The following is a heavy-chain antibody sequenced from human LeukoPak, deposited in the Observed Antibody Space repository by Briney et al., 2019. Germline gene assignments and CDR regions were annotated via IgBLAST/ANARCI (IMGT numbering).Heavy chain of an antibody. CDR1: GGSISSYY. Sequence: SETLSLTCTVPGGSISSYYWSWIRQPPGKGLEWIGYIYYSGSTNYNLSLKSRVTIPVDTSKNQFSLKLSSGTAADTAVYYCARVPDPSVNYYFGMDVWGKGTTVTVSS. V-gene: IGHV4-59*01. CDR2: IYYSGST. D-gene: IGHD4-17*01. J-gene: IGHJ6*04. CDR3: ARVPDPSVNYYFGMDV.